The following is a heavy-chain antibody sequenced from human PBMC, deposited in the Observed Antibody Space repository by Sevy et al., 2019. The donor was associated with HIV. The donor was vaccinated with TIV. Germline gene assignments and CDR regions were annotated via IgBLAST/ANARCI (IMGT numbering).Heavy chain of an antibody. J-gene: IGHJ5*02. D-gene: IGHD1-7*01. V-gene: IGHV3-23*01. CDR3: AKGLSGTTTNNWFDP. CDR2: ISGSGGSA. Sequence: GGSLRLSCAASGFPFSSYAMSWVRQAPGKGLEWVSTISGSGGSAYYADSVKGRFTISRDNSKNTLFLQMHSLRAEDTAVYYCAKGLSGTTTNNWFDPWGQGPLVTVSS. CDR1: GFPFSSYA.